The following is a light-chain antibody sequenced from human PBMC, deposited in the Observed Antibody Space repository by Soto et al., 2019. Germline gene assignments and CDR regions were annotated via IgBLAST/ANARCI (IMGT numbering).Light chain of an antibody. Sequence: EIVLTQSPGTLSLSPGERATLSCRASQSVGSSHLAWYQQKPGQAPRLLIYGASSRATGIPDRFSGSGSGTDFTLTISRLEPEDFAVYYCQQYGRAPWTFGQGTKVEIK. CDR2: GAS. J-gene: IGKJ1*01. CDR3: QQYGRAPWT. V-gene: IGKV3-20*01. CDR1: QSVGSSH.